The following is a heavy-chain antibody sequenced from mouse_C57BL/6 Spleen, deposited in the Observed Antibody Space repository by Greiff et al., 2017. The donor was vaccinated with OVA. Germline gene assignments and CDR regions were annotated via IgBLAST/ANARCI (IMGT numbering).Heavy chain of an antibody. J-gene: IGHJ4*01. CDR2: INPSNGGT. Sequence: QVQLKQPGTELVKPGASVKLSCKASGYTFTSYWMHWVKQRPGQGLEWIGNINPSNGGTNYNEKFKSKATLTVDKSSSTAYMQLSSLTSEDSAVYYCAREKDYDYYEGFYAMDYWGQGTSVTVSS. CDR1: GYTFTSYW. D-gene: IGHD2-4*01. V-gene: IGHV1-53*01. CDR3: AREKDYDYYEGFYAMDY.